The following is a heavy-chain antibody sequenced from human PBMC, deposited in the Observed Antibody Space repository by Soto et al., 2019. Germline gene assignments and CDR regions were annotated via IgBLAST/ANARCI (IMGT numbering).Heavy chain of an antibody. CDR1: GGSISSYH. D-gene: IGHD2-15*01. J-gene: IGHJ6*02. CDR3: VRESGGGGYCRSGSCHGMDV. CDR2: FYTSGSANT. V-gene: IGHV4-4*07. Sequence: SETPSFTCTVSGGSISSYHWSWIRQTAGRRLEWIGRFYTSGSANTYYNPSLKSRVTMSVDTSKNQFSLEMTFVTAADTAVYYCVRESGGGGYCRSGSCHGMDVWGQGTTVTVSS.